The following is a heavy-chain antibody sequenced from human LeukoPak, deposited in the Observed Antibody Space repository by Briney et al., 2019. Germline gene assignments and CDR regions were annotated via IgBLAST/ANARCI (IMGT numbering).Heavy chain of an antibody. V-gene: IGHV1-2*02. D-gene: IGHD1-1*01. CDR1: GYTFTGYY. J-gene: IGHJ3*02. Sequence: ASVKVSCKASGYTFTGYYMHWVRQAPGQGLEWMGWINPNSGGTNYAQKFQGRVTMTRDTSISTAYMELSRLRSDDTAVYYCARAFSRGTTGTTGAFDIWGQGTMVTVSS. CDR2: INPNSGGT. CDR3: ARAFSRGTTGTTGAFDI.